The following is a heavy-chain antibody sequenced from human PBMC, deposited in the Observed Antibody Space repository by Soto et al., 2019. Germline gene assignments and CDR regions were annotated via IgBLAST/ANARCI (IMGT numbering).Heavy chain of an antibody. V-gene: IGHV1-3*01. CDR2: INVGNGNA. D-gene: IGHD3-10*01. CDR3: AVITYPPNDDFDI. CDR1: GYRFTSHD. Sequence: QVQLVQSGAEVKKPGASVKLSCKASGYRFTSHDIHWVRQAPGQRLERMGWINVGNGNAKYSQKFQDRLTITRDTSASTAYVDLTSLTSEDTAVYYCAVITYPPNDDFDILGQGTLVTVSS. J-gene: IGHJ3*02.